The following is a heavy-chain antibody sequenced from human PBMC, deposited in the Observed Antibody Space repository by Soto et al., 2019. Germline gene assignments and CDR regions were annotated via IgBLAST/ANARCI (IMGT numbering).Heavy chain of an antibody. V-gene: IGHV1-18*01. CDR1: GYTFTSYG. Sequence: GASVKVSCKASGYTFTSYGISWVRQAPGQGLEWMGWISAYNGNTNYAQKLQGRATMTTDTSTSKAYMELRSLRSDDTAVYYCARDLGLRRPMTTVVNDGFDIWGQGTMVTVPS. J-gene: IGHJ3*02. CDR3: ARDLGLRRPMTTVVNDGFDI. CDR2: ISAYNGNT. D-gene: IGHD4-17*01.